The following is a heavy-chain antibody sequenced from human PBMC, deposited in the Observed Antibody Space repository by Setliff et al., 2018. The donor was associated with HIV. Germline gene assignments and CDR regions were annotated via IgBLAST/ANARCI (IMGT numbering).Heavy chain of an antibody. D-gene: IGHD2-8*01. V-gene: IGHV4-34*01. CDR1: GGSFSDYF. Sequence: PSETLSLTCAFYGGSFSDYFWSWIRQPPGKRLEWIGEINHTGSTKYNPSLKSRVSISVDTSKNQFSLRLTSVTGADTAVYYCARSYNGVPWTWGQGMLVTVAS. CDR2: INHTGST. CDR3: ARSYNGVPWT. J-gene: IGHJ5*02.